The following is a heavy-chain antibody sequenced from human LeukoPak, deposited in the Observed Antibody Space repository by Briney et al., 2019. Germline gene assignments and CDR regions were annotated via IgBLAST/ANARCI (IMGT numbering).Heavy chain of an antibody. CDR1: GFTFSSYG. J-gene: IGHJ4*02. Sequence: PGGSLRLSCAASGFTFSSYGMHWVRQAPGKGLEWVAVIWYDGSNKYYADSVKGRFTISRDNSKNTLYLQMNSLRAEDTAVYYCARESSGSATGFDYWAREPWSPSPQ. V-gene: IGHV3-33*01. D-gene: IGHD1-26*01. CDR2: IWYDGSNK. CDR3: ARESSGSATGFDY.